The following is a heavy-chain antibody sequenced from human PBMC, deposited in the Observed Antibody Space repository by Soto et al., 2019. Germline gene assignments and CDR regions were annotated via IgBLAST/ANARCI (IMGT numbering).Heavy chain of an antibody. Sequence: SETLSLTCTVSGGSISSGNYFWSWMRQPPGKGLEWIAFVSNSGDTNYNPSLKSRVTISVDTSKNQFSLKLTSVTAADTAVYHCARKDSRGSWDAWFWGQGIMVTVSS. D-gene: IGHD3-22*01. CDR2: VSNSGDT. CDR1: GGSISSGNYF. CDR3: ARKDSRGSWDAWF. V-gene: IGHV4-61*01. J-gene: IGHJ4*02.